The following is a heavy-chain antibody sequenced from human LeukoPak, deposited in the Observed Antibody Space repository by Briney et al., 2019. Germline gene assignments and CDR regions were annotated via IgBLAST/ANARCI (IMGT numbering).Heavy chain of an antibody. D-gene: IGHD1-14*01. Sequence: KESGPTLMKPTQTLTLTCTFSGFSLSTSGVGVGWIRQPPGKALEWLALIYWDDDKRYSPSLKSRLTITKDTSKNQVVLTMTNMDPVDTATYYCTTAPGYFDYWGQGTLVTVSS. CDR3: TTAPGYFDY. V-gene: IGHV2-5*02. J-gene: IGHJ4*02. CDR1: GFSLSTSGVG. CDR2: IYWDDDK.